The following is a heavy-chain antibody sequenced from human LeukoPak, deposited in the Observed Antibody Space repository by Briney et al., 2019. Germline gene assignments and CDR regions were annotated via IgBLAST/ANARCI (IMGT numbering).Heavy chain of an antibody. Sequence: KPSETLSLTCTVPGASISSFYWTWIRQPAGRGLEWIGRIYTSGKTNYNPSLKSRVTMSVDTSKNHFSLKLTSVTAADTAVYYCARSKAYSGYFDYWGQGTLVTVSS. V-gene: IGHV4-4*07. CDR1: GASISSFY. J-gene: IGHJ4*02. D-gene: IGHD4-11*01. CDR2: IYTSGKT. CDR3: ARSKAYSGYFDY.